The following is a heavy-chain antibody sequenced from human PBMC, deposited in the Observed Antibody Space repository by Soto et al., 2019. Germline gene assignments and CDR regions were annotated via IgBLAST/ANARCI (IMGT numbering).Heavy chain of an antibody. J-gene: IGHJ6*02. CDR3: ARSASRGDIVVVPAAMTDGYYGMDV. Sequence: GASVKVSCKASGCTFTGYYMLWVRQAPGQGLEWMGWINPNSGGTNYAQKFQGWVTMTRDTSISTAYMELSRLRSDDTAVYYCARSASRGDIVVVPAAMTDGYYGMDVWGQGTTVTVSS. V-gene: IGHV1-2*04. CDR2: INPNSGGT. D-gene: IGHD2-2*01. CDR1: GCTFTGYY.